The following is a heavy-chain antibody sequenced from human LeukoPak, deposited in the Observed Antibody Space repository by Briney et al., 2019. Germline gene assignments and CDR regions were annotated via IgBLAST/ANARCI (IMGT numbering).Heavy chain of an antibody. CDR3: ARERSGNYYNAFDI. CDR1: GFTFSSYA. D-gene: IGHD1-26*01. Sequence: PGGSLRLSCAASGFTFSSYAMSWVRQAPGKGLEWVSAISGSGGSTYYADSVKGRFTISRDNAKNTLHLQMNSLRAEDTAVYYCARERSGNYYNAFDIWGQGTMVTVSS. J-gene: IGHJ3*02. CDR2: ISGSGGST. V-gene: IGHV3-23*01.